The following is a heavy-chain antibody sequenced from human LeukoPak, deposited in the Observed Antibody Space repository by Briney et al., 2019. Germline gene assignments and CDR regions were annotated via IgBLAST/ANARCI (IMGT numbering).Heavy chain of an antibody. Sequence: SGGSLRLSCVASGFTFYNYAMSWVRQALGRGLEWASSTAGSGISKDYADSVKGRFTISKDKSKNTLYLQMDNLRAEDTGVYFCARLPTSYYDSSGYHYDYWGQGTLVTVSS. CDR2: TAGSGISK. CDR1: GFTFYNYA. V-gene: IGHV3-23*01. D-gene: IGHD3-22*01. CDR3: ARLPTSYYDSSGYHYDY. J-gene: IGHJ4*02.